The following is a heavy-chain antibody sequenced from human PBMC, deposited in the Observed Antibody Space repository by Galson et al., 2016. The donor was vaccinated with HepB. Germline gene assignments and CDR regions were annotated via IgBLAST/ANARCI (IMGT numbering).Heavy chain of an antibody. D-gene: IGHD1-26*01. CDR1: GYTFTSYA. J-gene: IGHJ5*02. Sequence: SVKVSCKASGYTFTSYAMHWVRQAPGQRLEWMGWINAGNGNTKYSQKFQGRVTITRDTSASTAYMELRSLRSEDTDVDYCARDSGSPNWFDLWGQGTLVTVSS. CDR2: INAGNGNT. CDR3: ARDSGSPNWFDL. V-gene: IGHV1-3*01.